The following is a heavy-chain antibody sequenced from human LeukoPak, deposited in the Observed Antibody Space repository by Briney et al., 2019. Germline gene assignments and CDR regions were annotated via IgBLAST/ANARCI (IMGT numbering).Heavy chain of an antibody. J-gene: IGHJ6*02. CDR2: ISSSGSTI. CDR1: GFTFSDYY. Sequence: PGGSLRLSCAASGFTFSDYYMSWIRQAPGKGLEWVSYISSSGSTIYYADSVKGRFTISRDNSKNTLYLQMNSLRAEDTAVYYCAREGEQDDLYYYYGMDVWGQGTTVTVSS. D-gene: IGHD1-26*01. V-gene: IGHV3-11*01. CDR3: AREGEQDDLYYYYGMDV.